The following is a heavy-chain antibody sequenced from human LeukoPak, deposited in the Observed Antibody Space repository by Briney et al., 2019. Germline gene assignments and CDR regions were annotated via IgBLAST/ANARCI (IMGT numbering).Heavy chain of an antibody. Sequence: SQTLSLTCTVSGGSISSGSYYWSWIRQPAGKGLEWIGRIYTSGSTNYNPSLKSRVTISVDTSKNQFSLKLSSVTAADTAVYYCARKLVGFDPWGQGTLVTVSS. CDR1: GGSISSGSYY. CDR2: IYTSGST. J-gene: IGHJ5*02. D-gene: IGHD6-13*01. CDR3: ARKLVGFDP. V-gene: IGHV4-61*02.